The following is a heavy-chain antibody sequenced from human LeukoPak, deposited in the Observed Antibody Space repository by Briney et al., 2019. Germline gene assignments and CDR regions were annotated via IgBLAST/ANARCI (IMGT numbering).Heavy chain of an antibody. CDR2: FNYSGST. CDR1: GGSISSSSYY. J-gene: IGHJ5*02. CDR3: ARGRIYDFWSGYRGNPEPYLWFDP. Sequence: SETLSLTCTVSGGSISSSSYYWGWIRQPPGKGLEWIGSFNYSGSTNYNPSLKSRVTISVDTSKNQFSLKLSSVTAADTAVYYCARGRIYDFWSGYRGNPEPYLWFDPWGQGTLVTVSS. V-gene: IGHV4-39*07. D-gene: IGHD3-3*01.